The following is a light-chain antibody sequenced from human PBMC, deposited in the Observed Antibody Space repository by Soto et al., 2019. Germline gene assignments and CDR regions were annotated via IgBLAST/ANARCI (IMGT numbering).Light chain of an antibody. CDR2: WAS. CDR1: QSVLYSSNNKNY. V-gene: IGKV4-1*01. Sequence: DIVMTQSPDSLAVSLGERATINCKSSQSVLYSSNNKNYLGWYQKKPGQPPKLLIYWASTRESGVPDRFSGSGSGTDFPHTISILQAEDVAIYYCQQYYSTPFPFGPGTKVDIK. CDR3: QQYYSTPFP. J-gene: IGKJ3*01.